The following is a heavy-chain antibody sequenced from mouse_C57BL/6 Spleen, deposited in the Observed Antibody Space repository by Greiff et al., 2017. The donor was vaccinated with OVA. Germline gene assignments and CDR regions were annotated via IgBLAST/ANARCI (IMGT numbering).Heavy chain of an antibody. D-gene: IGHD1-1*01. CDR3: ARAYYYGSSPYYYAMDY. Sequence: QVQLKQSGAELVKPGASVKMSCKASGYTFTTYPIEWMKQNHGKSLEWIGNFHPYNDDTKYNEKFKGKATLTVEKSSSTVYLELSRLTSDDSAVYYCARAYYYGSSPYYYAMDYWGQGTSVTVSS. J-gene: IGHJ4*01. CDR2: FHPYNDDT. CDR1: GYTFTTYP. V-gene: IGHV1-47*01.